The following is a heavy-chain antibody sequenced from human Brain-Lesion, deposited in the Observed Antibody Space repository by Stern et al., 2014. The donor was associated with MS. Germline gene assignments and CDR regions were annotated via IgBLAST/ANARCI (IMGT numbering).Heavy chain of an antibody. D-gene: IGHD3-16*01. CDR3: ARGVGDY. V-gene: IGHV3-74*02. CDR2: INRDGSDT. J-gene: IGHJ4*02. CDR1: GFHFSSYW. Sequence: EVQLLESGGGLVQPGGSLRLSCAASGFHFSSYWMHWVRQFPEKGVVWGSQINRDGSDTSYADSVKGRFSISRDNIRNMLYLRMTSLRAEDTAVYYCARGVGDYWGQGARVTVSS.